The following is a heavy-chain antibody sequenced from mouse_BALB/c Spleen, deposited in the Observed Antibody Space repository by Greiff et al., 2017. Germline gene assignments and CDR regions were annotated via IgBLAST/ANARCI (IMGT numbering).Heavy chain of an antibody. CDR2: INPSTGYT. J-gene: IGHJ2*01. V-gene: IGHV1-7*01. CDR1: GYTFTSYW. Sequence: QVQLQQSGAELAKPGASVKMSCKASGYTFTSYWMHWVKQRPGQGLEWIGYINPSTGYTEYNQKFKDKATLTADKSSSTAYMQLSSLTSEDSAVYYCSLWLRLGGDYWGQGTTLTVSS. D-gene: IGHD2-2*01. CDR3: SLWLRLGGDY.